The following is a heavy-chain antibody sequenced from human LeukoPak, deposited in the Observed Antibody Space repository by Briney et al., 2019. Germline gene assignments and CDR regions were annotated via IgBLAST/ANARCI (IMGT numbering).Heavy chain of an antibody. CDR2: ISGSADST. CDR3: AKREGYGSIDY. J-gene: IGHJ4*02. V-gene: IGHV3-23*01. Sequence: GGSLRLSCAASGFTFSNYAMSWVGQAPGRGLEWVSGISGSADSTNYADSVKGRFTISRDNSKNTLYLQMNSLRAEDTAIYYCAKREGYGSIDYWGQGALVTVSS. CDR1: GFTFSNYA. D-gene: IGHD3-16*01.